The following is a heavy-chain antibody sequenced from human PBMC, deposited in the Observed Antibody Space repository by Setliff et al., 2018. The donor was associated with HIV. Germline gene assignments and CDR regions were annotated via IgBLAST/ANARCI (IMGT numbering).Heavy chain of an antibody. CDR3: TRQSPVAGSGAFDI. V-gene: IGHV4-4*07. CDR1: GGSISGFY. Sequence: SETLSLTCTVSGGSISGFYWNWIRQSAGKGLQWIGRIYDSGSTKYNPSLKSRITISLETSRNQFSLRVTSVTATDTAVYYCTRQSPVAGSGAFDIWGQGTMVTVSS. D-gene: IGHD6-19*01. J-gene: IGHJ3*02. CDR2: IYDSGST.